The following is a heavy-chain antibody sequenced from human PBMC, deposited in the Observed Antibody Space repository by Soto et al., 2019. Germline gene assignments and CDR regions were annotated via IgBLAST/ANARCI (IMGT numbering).Heavy chain of an antibody. D-gene: IGHD5-18*01. CDR1: GFTFSSYG. J-gene: IGHJ6*02. V-gene: IGHV3-30*18. CDR2: ISYDGSNK. CDR3: AKTRRGGAMVYYYGMDV. Sequence: PGGSLRLSCASSGFTFSSYGMHWVRQAPGKGLEWVAVISYDGSNKYYADSVKGRFTISRDNSKNTLYLQMNSLRAEDTAVYYCAKTRRGGAMVYYYGMDVWGQGTTVTVSS.